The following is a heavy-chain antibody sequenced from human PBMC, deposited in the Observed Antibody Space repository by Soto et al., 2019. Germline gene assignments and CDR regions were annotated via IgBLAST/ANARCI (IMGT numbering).Heavy chain of an antibody. CDR3: TRVLGYTFEPGKTRYYAMDV. Sequence: QVQLVQSGAEVKKPGSSVTVSCKTSGGTFSKDAINWVRQAPGQGLEWMGWLIPVFGSPIYAQKFQGRIRITGDESTSTAFMDLSSLRSEDTAVYYCTRVLGYTFEPGKTRYYAMDVWGQGTTVSVSS. V-gene: IGHV1-69*01. J-gene: IGHJ6*02. D-gene: IGHD5-18*01. CDR2: LIPVFGSP. CDR1: GGTFSKDA.